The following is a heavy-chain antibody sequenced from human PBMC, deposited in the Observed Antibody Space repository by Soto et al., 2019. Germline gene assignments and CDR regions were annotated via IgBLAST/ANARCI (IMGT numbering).Heavy chain of an antibody. V-gene: IGHV1-69*12. D-gene: IGHD3-22*01. J-gene: IGHJ4*02. CDR3: ARDGRSYYYDSSGYYHFDY. CDR2: IIPIFGTA. Sequence: QVQLVQSGAAVKKPGSSVKVSCKASGGTFSSYAISWVRQAPGQGLEWMGGIIPIFGTANYAQKFQGRVTITADESTSTAYMELSSLRSEDTAVYYCARDGRSYYYDSSGYYHFDYWGQGTLVTVSS. CDR1: GGTFSSYA.